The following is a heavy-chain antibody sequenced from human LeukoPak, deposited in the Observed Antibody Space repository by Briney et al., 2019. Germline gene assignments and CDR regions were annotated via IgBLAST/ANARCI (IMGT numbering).Heavy chain of an antibody. V-gene: IGHV1-24*01. Sequence: GASVKVSCKVSGYTLTELSMHWVRQAPGKGLEWMGGLDPADGETIYAQKLQGRVSMTEDTSTDTAYMELSSLRSEDTAVYYCANLLLEIAVGSGVHGRDVWGQGTTVTVSS. CDR2: LDPADGET. CDR1: GYTLTELS. CDR3: ANLLLEIAVGSGVHGRDV. J-gene: IGHJ6*02. D-gene: IGHD2-2*01.